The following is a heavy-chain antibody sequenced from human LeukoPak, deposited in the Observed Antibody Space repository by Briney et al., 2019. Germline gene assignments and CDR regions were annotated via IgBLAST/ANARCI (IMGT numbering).Heavy chain of an antibody. J-gene: IGHJ4*02. D-gene: IGHD2-15*01. V-gene: IGHV3-7*01. CDR1: GFTFSSNW. Sequence: GGSLRLPCAASGFTFSSNWMSWVRQAPGKGLEWVANIRQDGSDKYYMDSVKGRFTISRDNAKNSLSLQMNSLRVEDTAVYYCARDRDCGDGGCYPHFDYWGQGVRVTVSS. CDR3: ARDRDCGDGGCYPHFDY. CDR2: IRQDGSDK.